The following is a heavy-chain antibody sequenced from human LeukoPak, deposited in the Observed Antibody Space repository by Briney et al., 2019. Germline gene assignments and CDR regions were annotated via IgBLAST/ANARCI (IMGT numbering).Heavy chain of an antibody. V-gene: IGHV1-46*03. J-gene: IGHJ4*02. Sequence: ASVKVSCKASGYTFTSYYMHWVRQAPGQGLEWMGIINPSGGSTSYAQKFQGRVTMTRDTSTSTVYMELSSLRSEDTSVSYCATWGSIAARPLDYWGQGTLVTVSS. CDR3: ATWGSIAARPLDY. CDR2: INPSGGST. D-gene: IGHD6-6*01. CDR1: GYTFTSYY.